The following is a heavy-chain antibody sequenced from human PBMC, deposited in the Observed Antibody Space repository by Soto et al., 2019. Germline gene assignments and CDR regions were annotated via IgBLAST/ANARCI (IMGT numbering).Heavy chain of an antibody. CDR2: IYYSGST. Sequence: QVQLQESGPGLVKPSETLSLTYTVSGGSISSYYWSWIRQPPGKGLEWIGYIYYSGSTNYNPSLKSRVTISVDTSKNQFSLKLSSVTAADTAVYYCARVWGGAFDIWGQGTMVTVSS. CDR3: ARVWGGAFDI. D-gene: IGHD3-10*01. V-gene: IGHV4-59*01. CDR1: GGSISSYY. J-gene: IGHJ3*02.